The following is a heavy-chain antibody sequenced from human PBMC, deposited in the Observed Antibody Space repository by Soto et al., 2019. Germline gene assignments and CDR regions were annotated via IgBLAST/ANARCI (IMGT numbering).Heavy chain of an antibody. V-gene: IGHV4-59*01. D-gene: IGHD3-10*01. Sequence: SATLSLTCTVSHGSISSYYWRWIRQPPGKGLEWIGYIYYSGSTNYNASLKSRVTISVDTSKNQFSLKLSSVTAADTAVYYCARGSGARGYYYYGMDVWGQGTTVTVSS. CDR3: ARGSGARGYYYYGMDV. CDR1: HGSISSYY. J-gene: IGHJ6*02. CDR2: IYYSGST.